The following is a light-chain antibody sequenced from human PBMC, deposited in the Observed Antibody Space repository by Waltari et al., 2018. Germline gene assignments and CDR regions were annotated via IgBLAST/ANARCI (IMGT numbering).Light chain of an antibody. Sequence: EIVLTQSPGTLSLSPGEGATLSCRTSQTIRTPYLAWYQQKPGQAPTLLIYGTFSRATGIPDRFTGSGSGTDFSLTISSLEAEDFATYYCQQYDISPLTFGGGTKVEIK. CDR3: QQYDISPLT. J-gene: IGKJ4*01. CDR1: QTIRTPY. V-gene: IGKV3-20*01. CDR2: GTF.